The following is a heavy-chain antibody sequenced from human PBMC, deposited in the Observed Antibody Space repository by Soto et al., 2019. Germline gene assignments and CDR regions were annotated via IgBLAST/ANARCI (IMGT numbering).Heavy chain of an antibody. CDR3: ARGQKYCSGGSCYLGDHYYGMDV. CDR2: MNPNSGNT. D-gene: IGHD2-15*01. J-gene: IGHJ6*02. V-gene: IGHV1-8*01. Sequence: ASVKVSCKASGYTFTSYDINWVQQATGQGLEWMGWMNPNSGNTGYAQKFQGRVTMTRNTSISTAYMELSSLRSEDTAVYYCARGQKYCSGGSCYLGDHYYGMDVWGQGTTVTVSS. CDR1: GYTFTSYD.